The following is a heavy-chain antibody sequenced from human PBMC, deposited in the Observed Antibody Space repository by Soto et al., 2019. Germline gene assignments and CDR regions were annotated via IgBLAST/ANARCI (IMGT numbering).Heavy chain of an antibody. CDR1: GFTFSSYA. J-gene: IGHJ4*02. V-gene: IGHV3-64*01. CDR2: ISSNGGST. Sequence: EVQLVESGGGLVQPGGSLRLSCAASGFTFSSYAMHWVRQAPGKGLEYVSAISSNGGSTDYANSVKGRFTISRDNSKNKLYLEMGSLRAEDMGVYYCESGGRGYQFAYWGQGTLVTVSS. CDR3: ESGGRGYQFAY. D-gene: IGHD5-12*01.